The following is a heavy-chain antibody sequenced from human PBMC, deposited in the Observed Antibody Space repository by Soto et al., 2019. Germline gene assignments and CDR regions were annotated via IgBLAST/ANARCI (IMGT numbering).Heavy chain of an antibody. D-gene: IGHD2-2*01. J-gene: IGHJ4*02. CDR1: GGSISSYY. CDR3: ARVATRGDIVVVPAENFDY. V-gene: IGHV4-59*01. Sequence: LSLTCTVSGGSISSYYWSWIRQPPGKGLEWIGYIYYSGSTNYNPSLKSRVTISVDTSKNQFSLKLSSVTAADTAVYYCARVATRGDIVVVPAENFDYWGQGTLVTVYS. CDR2: IYYSGST.